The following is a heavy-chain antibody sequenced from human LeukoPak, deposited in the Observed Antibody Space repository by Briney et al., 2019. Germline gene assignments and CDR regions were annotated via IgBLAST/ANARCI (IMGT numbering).Heavy chain of an antibody. V-gene: IGHV3-23*01. CDR2: ISGSGGST. J-gene: IGHJ3*02. CDR3: AKGLGVVVVAALVAFDI. CDR1: GFTFSSYA. D-gene: IGHD2-15*01. Sequence: GGSLRLSCAASGFTFSSYAMSWVRQAPGKGLEWVSAISGSGGSTYYADSVKGRFTISRDNSKNTLYLQMNSLRAEDTAVYYCAKGLGVVVVAALVAFDIWGQGTMVTVSS.